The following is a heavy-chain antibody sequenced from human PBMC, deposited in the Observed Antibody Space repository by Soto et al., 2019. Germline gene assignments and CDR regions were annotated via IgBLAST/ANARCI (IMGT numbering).Heavy chain of an antibody. Sequence: QVQLVESGGGVVQPGRSLRLSCAASGFTFSSYGMHWVRQAPGKGRGWVAVIWYDGSNKYYADSVKGRFTISRDNSKNTLYLQMNSLRAEDTAVYYCARDIAAAGTSYYYYGMDVWGQGTTVTVSS. CDR1: GFTFSSYG. V-gene: IGHV3-33*01. D-gene: IGHD6-13*01. CDR2: IWYDGSNK. CDR3: ARDIAAAGTSYYYYGMDV. J-gene: IGHJ6*02.